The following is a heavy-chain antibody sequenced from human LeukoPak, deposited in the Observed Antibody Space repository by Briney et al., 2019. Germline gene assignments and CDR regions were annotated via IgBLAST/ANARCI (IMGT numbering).Heavy chain of an antibody. CDR1: GYTFTCYY. V-gene: IGHV1-2*02. CDR3: ARGFLDNLNWFDP. CDR2: INPNSGGT. J-gene: IGHJ5*02. D-gene: IGHD1-20*01. Sequence: ASVKVSCKASGYTFTCYYMHWVRQAPGQGLEWMGWINPNSGGTNYAQKFQGRVTMTRDTSISTAYMELSRLRSDDTAVYYCARGFLDNLNWFDPWGQGTLVTVSS.